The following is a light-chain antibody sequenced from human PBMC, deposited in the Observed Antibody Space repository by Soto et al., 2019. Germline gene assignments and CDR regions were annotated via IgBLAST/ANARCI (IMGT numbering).Light chain of an antibody. Sequence: QSALTQPASVYGSPGQSITISCTGTSSDVGGYNYVSWYQQHPGKAPKLMIYDVRNRPSGVSNRFSGSKSGNTASLTISGLQAEDEADYYCSSYTSSSTLLFGGGTKLTVL. CDR1: SSDVGGYNY. V-gene: IGLV2-14*01. J-gene: IGLJ2*01. CDR3: SSYTSSSTLL. CDR2: DVR.